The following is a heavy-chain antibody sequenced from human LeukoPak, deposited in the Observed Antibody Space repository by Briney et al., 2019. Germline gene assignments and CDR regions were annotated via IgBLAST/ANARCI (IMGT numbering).Heavy chain of an antibody. CDR1: GFTFSSCA. V-gene: IGHV3-30-3*01. CDR2: ISYDGSNK. D-gene: IGHD6-19*01. CDR3: ARSVAGVYYFDY. J-gene: IGHJ4*02. Sequence: GGSLRLSCAASGFTFSSCAMHWVRQAPGKGLEWVAVISYDGSNKYYADSVKGRFTISRDNSKNTLYLQMNSLRAEDTAVYYCARSVAGVYYFDYWGQGTLVTVSS.